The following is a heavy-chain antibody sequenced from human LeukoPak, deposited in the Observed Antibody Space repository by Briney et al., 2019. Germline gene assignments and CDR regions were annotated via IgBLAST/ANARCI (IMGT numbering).Heavy chain of an antibody. V-gene: IGHV3-21*01. CDR1: GFTFSSYS. CDR3: ARDLFITMIEVYYGMDV. J-gene: IGHJ6*02. D-gene: IGHD3-22*01. CDR2: ISSSSSYI. Sequence: GGSLRLSCAASGFTFSSYSMNWVRQAPGKGLEWVSSISSSSSYIYYADSVKGRFTISRDNAKNSLYLQMNSLRAEDTAVYYCARDLFITMIEVYYGMDVWAKGPRSPSP.